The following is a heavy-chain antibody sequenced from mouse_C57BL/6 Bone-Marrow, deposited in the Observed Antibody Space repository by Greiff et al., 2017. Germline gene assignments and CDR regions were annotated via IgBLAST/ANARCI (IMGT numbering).Heavy chain of an antibody. CDR1: GYTFTSYG. CDR2: IYPRSGNT. Sequence: QVQLQQSGAELARPGASVKLSCKASGYTFTSYGISWVKQRTGQGLEWIGEIYPRSGNTYYNEKFKGKATLTADKSSSTAYIELRSLTSADSAVYFCARSAQAYYAMDYWGQGTSVTVSS. V-gene: IGHV1-81*01. D-gene: IGHD3-2*02. J-gene: IGHJ4*01. CDR3: ARSAQAYYAMDY.